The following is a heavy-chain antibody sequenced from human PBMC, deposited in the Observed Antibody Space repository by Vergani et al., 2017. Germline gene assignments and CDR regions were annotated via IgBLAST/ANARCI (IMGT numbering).Heavy chain of an antibody. CDR1: GFTVSSNY. V-gene: IGHV3-53*01. D-gene: IGHD3-22*01. Sequence: VQLVESGGGVVQPGRSLRLSCAASGFTVSSNYMSWVRQAPGKGLEWVSVIYSGGSTYYADSVKGRFTISRDNSKNTLYLQMNSLRAEDTAVYYCARVLDYYDSSGYYSVSYYYYYMDVWGKGTTVTVSS. J-gene: IGHJ6*03. CDR2: IYSGGST. CDR3: ARVLDYYDSSGYYSVSYYYYYMDV.